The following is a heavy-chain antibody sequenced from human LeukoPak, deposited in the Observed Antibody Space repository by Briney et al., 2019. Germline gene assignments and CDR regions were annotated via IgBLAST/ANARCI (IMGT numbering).Heavy chain of an antibody. CDR1: GGSISRYY. V-gene: IGHV4-59*01. CDR3: ARAGTSRYDFWSGYSDYYYYYMDV. Sequence: SETLSLTCTVSGGSISRYYWSWIRQPPGKGLEWIGYKDYSGSTNYNRSLKSRVTISVDTSKNQFSLKLSSVTAADTAVYYCARAGTSRYDFWSGYSDYYYYYMDVWGKGTTVTVSS. D-gene: IGHD3-3*01. CDR2: KDYSGST. J-gene: IGHJ6*03.